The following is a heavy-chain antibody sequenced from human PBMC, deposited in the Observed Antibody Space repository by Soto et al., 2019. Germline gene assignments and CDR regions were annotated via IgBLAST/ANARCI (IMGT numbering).Heavy chain of an antibody. CDR3: ARRSYGAGSDH. CDR1: GGSISSGGYS. D-gene: IGHD3-10*01. CDR2: VFHSGST. J-gene: IGHJ4*02. Sequence: PSETLSLTCAVSGGSISSGGYSWSWIRQPPGKGLEWIGYVFHSGSTYYSPSLQSRVTISIDGSKNQFYLELASVTAADTAVYYCARRSYGAGSDHWGQGILVTVSS. V-gene: IGHV4-30-2*01.